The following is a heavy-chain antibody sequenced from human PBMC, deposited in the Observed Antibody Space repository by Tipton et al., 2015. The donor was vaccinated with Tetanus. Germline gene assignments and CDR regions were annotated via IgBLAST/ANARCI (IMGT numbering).Heavy chain of an antibody. D-gene: IGHD6-13*01. J-gene: IGHJ5*02. CDR2: MSYHSTKE. CDR3: ARAFFAAATS. Sequence: SLRLSCVASGFTFNNYGMHWVRQSPGKDLEWLAVMSYHSTKEFYADSVKGRFTISRDNAKNSLYLQMNSLRDDDTAVYYCARAFFAAATSWGQGTLVTVSS. V-gene: IGHV3-33*08. CDR1: GFTFNNYG.